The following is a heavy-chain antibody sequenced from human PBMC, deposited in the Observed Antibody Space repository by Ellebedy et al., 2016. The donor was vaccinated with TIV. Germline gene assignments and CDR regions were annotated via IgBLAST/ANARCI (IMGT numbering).Heavy chain of an antibody. CDR3: ARVNGYFDH. J-gene: IGHJ4*02. Sequence: MPSETLSLTCAVSGASLSTHYWSWIRQPPGKGLEWIGYISYSGSTIYNPSLKSRITISLDTSKNRFSLKLTSVTAADTAVYYCARVNGYFDHWGQGTLVTVSS. CDR1: GASLSTHY. V-gene: IGHV4-59*11. D-gene: IGHD2-8*01. CDR2: ISYSGST.